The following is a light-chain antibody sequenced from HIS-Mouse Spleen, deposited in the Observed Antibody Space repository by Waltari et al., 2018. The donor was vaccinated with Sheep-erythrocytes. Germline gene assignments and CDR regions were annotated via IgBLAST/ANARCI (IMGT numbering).Light chain of an antibody. V-gene: IGLV1-47*01. CDR2: RNN. CDR1: SSNIGSNY. J-gene: IGLJ3*02. CDR3: AAWDDSLSGNWV. Sequence: QSVLTQPPSASVPPGQRVTISCSGTSSNIGSNYVSWFQQLPGTAPKLLIYRNNQRPSGVPDRFSGSKSGTSASLAISGLRSEDEADYYCAAWDDSLSGNWVFGGGTKLTVL.